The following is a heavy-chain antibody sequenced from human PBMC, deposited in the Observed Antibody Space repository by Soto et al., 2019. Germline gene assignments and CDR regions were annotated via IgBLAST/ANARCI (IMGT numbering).Heavy chain of an antibody. J-gene: IGHJ4*02. V-gene: IGHV3-23*01. CDR1: GFKFSNYA. Sequence: GGSLRLSCAASGFKFSNYAMSWVRQAPGKGLEWVSLISATGGGTYYADSVRGRFTISRDNSHNTLYLQVHSLTAEDTAVYYCAKDRRAGGNSAFYFDFWGQGAQVTVSS. CDR2: ISATGGGT. D-gene: IGHD3-16*01. CDR3: AKDRRAGGNSAFYFDF.